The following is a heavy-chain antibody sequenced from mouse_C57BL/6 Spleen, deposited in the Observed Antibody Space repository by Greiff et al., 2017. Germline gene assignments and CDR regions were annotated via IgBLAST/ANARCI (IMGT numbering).Heavy chain of an antibody. Sequence: QVQLQQSGAELARPGASVKLSCKASGYTFTSYGISWVKQRTGQGLEWIGEIYPRSGNTYYNEKFKGKATLTADKSSSTAYMGLRSLTSEDSAVXVCARDYGSDAMDYWGQGTSVTVSS. CDR2: IYPRSGNT. D-gene: IGHD1-1*01. CDR1: GYTFTSYG. J-gene: IGHJ4*01. CDR3: ARDYGSDAMDY. V-gene: IGHV1-81*01.